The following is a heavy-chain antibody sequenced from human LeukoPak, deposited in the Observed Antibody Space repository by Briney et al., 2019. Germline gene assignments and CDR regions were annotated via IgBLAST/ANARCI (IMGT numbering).Heavy chain of an antibody. Sequence: GASVTVSCRASGYTFTSYGISWVRQAPGQGLGWVGWISAYNGNTNYAQKLQGRVTMTRDTSTNTVYMELSRLRSEDTAVYYCARETRSLVIGAAAGPWNYWGQGTLVTVSS. D-gene: IGHD6-13*01. J-gene: IGHJ4*02. CDR2: ISAYNGNT. CDR3: ARETRSLVIGAAAGPWNY. CDR1: GYTFTSYG. V-gene: IGHV1-18*01.